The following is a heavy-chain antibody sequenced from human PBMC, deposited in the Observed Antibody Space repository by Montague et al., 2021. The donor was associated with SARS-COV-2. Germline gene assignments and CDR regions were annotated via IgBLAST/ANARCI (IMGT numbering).Heavy chain of an antibody. CDR3: ARVRSITMIVVVITPMGWFDA. D-gene: IGHD3-22*01. J-gene: IGHJ5*02. Sequence: SETLSLTCAVSGGSISNSRWWSWVRQPPGKGLEWIGEIYHSGSTNYNPSLKSRVTISVDTSKNQFSLKLSSVTAADTAVYYCARVRSITMIVVVITPMGWFDAWGQGTPVTVSS. CDR1: GGSISNSRW. CDR2: IYHSGST. V-gene: IGHV4-4*02.